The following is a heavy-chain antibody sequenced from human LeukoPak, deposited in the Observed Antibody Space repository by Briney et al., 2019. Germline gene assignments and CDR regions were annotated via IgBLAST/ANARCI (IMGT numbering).Heavy chain of an antibody. Sequence: GGSLRLSCAASGFTFSDYYMSWIRQAPGKGLEWVSYISSSGTTIYYADSVKGRFTISRDNSKNTLYLQMNSLRAEDTAVYYCAKTGNPPTGDYWGQGTLVSVSS. CDR3: AKTGNPPTGDY. CDR2: ISSSGTTI. V-gene: IGHV3-11*01. J-gene: IGHJ4*02. D-gene: IGHD1-1*01. CDR1: GFTFSDYY.